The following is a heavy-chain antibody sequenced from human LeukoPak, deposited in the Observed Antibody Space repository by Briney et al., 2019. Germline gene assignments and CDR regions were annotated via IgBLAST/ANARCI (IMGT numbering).Heavy chain of an antibody. CDR2: INHSGST. CDR1: GGSFSGYY. Sequence: PSETLSLTCAVYGGSFSGYYWSWIRQPPGKGLEWIGEINHSGSTNYNPSLKSRVTISVDTSKNQFSLKLSSVTAADTAVYYCAREQAGTLEYWGQGTLVTVSS. V-gene: IGHV4-34*01. J-gene: IGHJ4*02. CDR3: AREQAGTLEY. D-gene: IGHD6-19*01.